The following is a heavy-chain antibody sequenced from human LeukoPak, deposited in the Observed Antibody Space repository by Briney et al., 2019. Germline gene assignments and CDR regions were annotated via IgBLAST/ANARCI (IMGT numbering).Heavy chain of an antibody. J-gene: IGHJ4*02. CDR1: GFTFSSYA. CDR2: ISGSGGST. Sequence: AGGSLRLSCAASGFTFSSYAMSWVRQAPGKGLEWVSAISGSGGSTYYADSVKGRFTISRDNSKNTLYLQMNSLRAEDTAVYYCAKADSQGYVGVVDCWGQGTLVTVSS. V-gene: IGHV3-23*01. D-gene: IGHD5-12*01. CDR3: AKADSQGYVGVVDC.